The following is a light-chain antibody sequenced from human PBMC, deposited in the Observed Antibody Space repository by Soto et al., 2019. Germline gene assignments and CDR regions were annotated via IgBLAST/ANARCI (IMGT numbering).Light chain of an antibody. V-gene: IGLV3-21*02. J-gene: IGLJ3*02. CDR3: QVWDRNNNHVL. Sequence: SYELTQPPSVSVAPGQTAMITCGGNDIGSKSVHWYQQRPGQAPVLVVYDDRDRPSGIPERFSRANSGSTATLTISRVEAGDEADYYCQVWDRNNNHVLFGGGTELTVL. CDR1: DIGSKS. CDR2: DDR.